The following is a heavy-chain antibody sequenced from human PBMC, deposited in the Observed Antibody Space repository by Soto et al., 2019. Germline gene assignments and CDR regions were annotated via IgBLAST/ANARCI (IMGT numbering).Heavy chain of an antibody. CDR2: ISYDGSNK. CDR1: GFTLSSYG. Sequence: GGSLRLSXAASGFTLSSYGMYWVRQAPGKGLEWVAVISYDGSNKYYADSVKGRFTISRDNSKNTLYLQMNSLRAEDTAVYYCPKANYYDSSGRGSWFDPWGQGTLVTVSS. D-gene: IGHD3-22*01. V-gene: IGHV3-30*18. CDR3: PKANYYDSSGRGSWFDP. J-gene: IGHJ5*02.